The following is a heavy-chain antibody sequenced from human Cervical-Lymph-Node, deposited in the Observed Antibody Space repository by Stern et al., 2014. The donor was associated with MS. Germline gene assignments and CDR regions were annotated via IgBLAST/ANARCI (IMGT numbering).Heavy chain of an antibody. D-gene: IGHD2-2*01. CDR2: IIPVFGTP. J-gene: IGHJ6*02. CDR3: ASAHPATRRGYKGMNV. CDR1: GGTFRNFA. V-gene: IGHV1-69*01. Sequence: QVQLVQSGSVVRKPGSSVNVSCQASGGTFRNFAVNWVRQAPGQGLAWVGGIIPVFGTPTYAQKVQGRVTIISDESTSTVYVELSSLTTEDTAIYFCASAHPATRRGYKGMNVWGQGTTIAVSS.